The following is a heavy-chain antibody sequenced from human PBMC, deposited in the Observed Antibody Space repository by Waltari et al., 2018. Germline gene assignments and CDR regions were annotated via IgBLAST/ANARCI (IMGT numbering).Heavy chain of an antibody. Sequence: QVQLVQSGAEVKKPGSSVKVSCTASGVTFSSYAISWVRQAPGQGLEWMGGIIPILGIANYAQKFQGRVTITADESTSTAYMELSSLRSEDTAVYYCARGRGQQQLVDDAFDIWGQGTMVTVSS. CDR2: IIPILGIA. D-gene: IGHD6-13*01. CDR1: GVTFSSYA. CDR3: ARGRGQQQLVDDAFDI. J-gene: IGHJ3*02. V-gene: IGHV1-69*04.